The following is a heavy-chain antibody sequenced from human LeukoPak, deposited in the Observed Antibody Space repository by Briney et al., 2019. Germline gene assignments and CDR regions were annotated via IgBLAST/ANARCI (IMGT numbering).Heavy chain of an antibody. Sequence: HPGGSLRLSCAASGFTFSSYAMSWVRQAPGKGLEWVSAISGSGGSTYYADSVKGRFTISRDNSKNTLYLKMNSLRAEDTAVYYCANGHYGSGSYYRFDYWGQGTLVTVSS. CDR1: GFTFSSYA. V-gene: IGHV3-23*01. CDR3: ANGHYGSGSYYRFDY. CDR2: ISGSGGST. D-gene: IGHD3-10*01. J-gene: IGHJ4*02.